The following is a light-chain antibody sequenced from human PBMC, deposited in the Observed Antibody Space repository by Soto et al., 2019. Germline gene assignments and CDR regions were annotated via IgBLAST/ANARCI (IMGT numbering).Light chain of an antibody. CDR3: QQYDNLPRWT. J-gene: IGKJ1*01. V-gene: IGKV1-33*01. CDR1: QYISNY. CDR2: DAS. Sequence: DIQMTQSPSSLSASVGDRVTITCQASQYISNYLNWYQQKPGKAPKLLIYDASNLETGVPSRFSGSGCWTDFTFTISSLQPEDIAAYYCQQYDNLPRWTFGQGTKVEIK.